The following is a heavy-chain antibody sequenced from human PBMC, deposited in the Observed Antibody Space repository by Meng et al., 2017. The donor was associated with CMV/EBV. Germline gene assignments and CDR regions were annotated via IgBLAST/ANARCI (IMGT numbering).Heavy chain of an antibody. CDR3: ARDLSIAARPL. J-gene: IGHJ4*02. V-gene: IGHV3-53*05. D-gene: IGHD6-6*01. CDR2: IYSGGST. CDR1: GGSISSSSYY. Sequence: ETLSLTCTVSGGSISSSSYYWGWVRQAPGKGLEWVSVIYSGGSTYYADSVKGRFTISRDNSKNTLYLQMNSLRAEDTAVYYCARDLSIAARPLWGQETLVTVSS.